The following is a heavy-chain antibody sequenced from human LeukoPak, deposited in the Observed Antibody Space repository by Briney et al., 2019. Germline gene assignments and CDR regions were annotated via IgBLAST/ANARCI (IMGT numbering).Heavy chain of an antibody. J-gene: IGHJ5*02. D-gene: IGHD3-10*01. Sequence: GGSLRLSCAASGFTFSSYWMSWVRQAPGKGLEWVANMKQDGSEKYYVDSVKGRFTISRDNAKNSLYLQMNSLRAEDTAVYYCARDQIWFGDGGWFDPWGQGTLVTVSS. CDR1: GFTFSSYW. V-gene: IGHV3-7*03. CDR3: ARDQIWFGDGGWFDP. CDR2: MKQDGSEK.